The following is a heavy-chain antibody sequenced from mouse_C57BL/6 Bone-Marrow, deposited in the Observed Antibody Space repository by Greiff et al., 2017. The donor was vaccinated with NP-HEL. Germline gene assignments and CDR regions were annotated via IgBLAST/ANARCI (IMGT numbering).Heavy chain of an antibody. CDR2: IFYSGST. D-gene: IGHD2-3*01. CDR1: GFSITSGYD. J-gene: IGHJ3*01. CDR3: ARGRYEFFAY. Sequence: EVQLQQSGPGMVKPSQSLSLTCTVTGFSITSGYDCHWIRHFPVNQLEWLGYIFYSGSTNYNQSLKSRISITHDTSKNHFFLKLNSVTTEDTATYYYARGRYEFFAYWGQGTLVTVSA. V-gene: IGHV3-1*01.